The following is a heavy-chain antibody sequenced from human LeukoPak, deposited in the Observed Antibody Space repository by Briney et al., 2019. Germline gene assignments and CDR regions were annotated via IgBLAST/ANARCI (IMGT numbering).Heavy chain of an antibody. D-gene: IGHD5-18*01. CDR3: ARDRRGYSYGTYYYYYYYMDV. V-gene: IGHV4-59*01. Sequence: SETLSLTCTVSGGSISSYYWSWIRQPPGKGLEWIGYIYYSGSTNYNPSLKSRVTISVDTSKNQFSLKLSSVTAADTAVYYCARDRRGYSYGTYYYYYYYMDVWGKGTTVTVSS. CDR1: GGSISSYY. J-gene: IGHJ6*03. CDR2: IYYSGST.